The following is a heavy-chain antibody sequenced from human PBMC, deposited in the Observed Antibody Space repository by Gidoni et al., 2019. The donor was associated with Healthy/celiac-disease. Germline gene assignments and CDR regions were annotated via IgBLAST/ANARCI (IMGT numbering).Heavy chain of an antibody. J-gene: IGHJ6*02. CDR2: ISYDGSNK. V-gene: IGHV3-30*18. D-gene: IGHD1-26*01. CDR3: AKDLARSAVYYYYGMDV. Sequence: VAVISYDGSNKYYADSVKGRFTISRDNSKNTRYLQMNSLRAEDTAVYYRAKDLARSAVYYYYGMDVWGQGTTVTVSS.